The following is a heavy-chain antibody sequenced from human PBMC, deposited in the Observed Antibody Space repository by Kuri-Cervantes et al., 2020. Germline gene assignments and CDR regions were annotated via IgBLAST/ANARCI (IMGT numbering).Heavy chain of an antibody. D-gene: IGHD3-22*01. CDR2: ISSSSSYI. V-gene: IGHV3-21*01. CDR1: GFTVSSNY. CDR3: ARVKYYYDSRLNWGDFDY. Sequence: GGSLRLSCAASGFTVSSNYMSWVRQAPGKGLEWASSISSSSSYIYYADSVKGRFTISRDNAKNSLYLQMNSLRAEDTAVYYCARVKYYYDSRLNWGDFDYWGQGTLVTVSS. J-gene: IGHJ4*02.